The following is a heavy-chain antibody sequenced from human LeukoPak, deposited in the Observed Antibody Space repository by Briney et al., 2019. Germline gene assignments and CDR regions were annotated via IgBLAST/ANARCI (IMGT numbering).Heavy chain of an antibody. J-gene: IGHJ4*02. V-gene: IGHV3-11*01. CDR3: ARSLRWLQALDY. CDR2: ISSSGTTI. CDR1: GFTFSDYY. Sequence: PGGSLRLSCAASGFTFSDYYMSWIRQAPGKGLDWVSYISSSGTTIYYADSVKGRFTISRDNAKNSLYLQMNSLRAEDTAVYYCARSLRWLQALDYWGQGTLVTVSS. D-gene: IGHD5-24*01.